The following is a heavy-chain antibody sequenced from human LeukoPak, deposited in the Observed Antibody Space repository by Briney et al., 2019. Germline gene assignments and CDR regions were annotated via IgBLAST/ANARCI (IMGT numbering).Heavy chain of an antibody. CDR3: ARVPGPNWFDP. CDR1: GYSISSGYY. CDR2: MYHSGST. Sequence: SETLSLTCTVSGYSISSGYYWGWIRQPPGKGLEWIASMYHSGSTYYNPSLRSRVTMSIDTSKNKFSLRLNSVTAADTAVYYCARVPGPNWFDPWGQGTLVTVSS. J-gene: IGHJ5*02. D-gene: IGHD2-8*01. V-gene: IGHV4-38-2*02.